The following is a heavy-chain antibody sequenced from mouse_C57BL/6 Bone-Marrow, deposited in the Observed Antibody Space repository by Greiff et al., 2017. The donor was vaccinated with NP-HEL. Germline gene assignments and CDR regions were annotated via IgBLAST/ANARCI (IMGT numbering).Heavy chain of an antibody. D-gene: IGHD1-1*01. CDR1: GYTFTSYG. J-gene: IGHJ1*03. V-gene: IGHV1-58*01. Sequence: VQLKQSGAELVRPGSSVKMSCKTSGYTFTSYGINWVKQRPGQGLEWIGYIYIGNGYTEYNEKFKGKATLTSDTSSSTAYMQLSSLTSEDSAIYFCASRGYYYGSSYWYFDVWGTGTTVTVSS. CDR3: ASRGYYYGSSYWYFDV. CDR2: IYIGNGYT.